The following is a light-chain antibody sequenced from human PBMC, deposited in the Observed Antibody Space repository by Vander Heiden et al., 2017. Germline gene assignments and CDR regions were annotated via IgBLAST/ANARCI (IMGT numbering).Light chain of an antibody. CDR2: AAS. CDR1: QGIKNY. CDR3: QQDDSSPYT. V-gene: IGKV1-6*01. Sequence: AIQLTQSASSLSASVGDRVTITCRASQGIKNYLGWYQQTPGKAPKLLIYAASSLQSGVPSRFSGSGFGTDFTLTISSLQLEDFATYYCQQDDSSPYTFGQGTKLEMK. J-gene: IGKJ2*01.